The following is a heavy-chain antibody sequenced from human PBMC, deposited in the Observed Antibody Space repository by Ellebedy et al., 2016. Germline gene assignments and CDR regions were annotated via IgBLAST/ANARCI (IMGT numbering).Heavy chain of an antibody. Sequence: GGSLRLSCAASGFTSRVYAISWVRQAPGKGLEWVPGICGSGGSAYYADSVKGRFTISRDNSNNTLYMQMYTLRAEDTAVYYCAQRGEYSPRVGRWGQGSLVTVSS. CDR2: ICGSGGSA. D-gene: IGHD4-17*01. CDR3: AQRGEYSPRVGR. J-gene: IGHJ4*02. CDR1: GFTSRVYA. V-gene: IGHV3-23*01.